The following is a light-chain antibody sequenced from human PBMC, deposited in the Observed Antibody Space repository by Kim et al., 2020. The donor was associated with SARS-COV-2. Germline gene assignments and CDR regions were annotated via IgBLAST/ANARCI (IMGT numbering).Light chain of an antibody. Sequence: ATVGETVTITCRASQSISNYLNWYLQKPAKAPKLLIYSSSSLQSGVPSRVSGSGSGTDLTLTISSLQPEDFATYYCQQSYSTPFTFGPGTKVDI. V-gene: IGKV1-39*01. CDR3: QQSYSTPFT. CDR2: SSS. CDR1: QSISNY. J-gene: IGKJ3*01.